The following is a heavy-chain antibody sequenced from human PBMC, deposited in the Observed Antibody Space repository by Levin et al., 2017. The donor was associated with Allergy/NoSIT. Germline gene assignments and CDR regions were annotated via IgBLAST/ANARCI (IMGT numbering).Heavy chain of an antibody. V-gene: IGHV4-31*03. Sequence: TSETLSLTCTVSGDSLSSGGYYWTWIRQHPGKGLEWIGYISYKGSTYYSPSLKSRVTISVDTSKNQFSLKLTSLTAADTAVYFCAMQWGGYCDTTNCYGYFQHWGQGTLVTVSS. D-gene: IGHD2-2*03. CDR2: ISYKGST. CDR1: GDSLSSGGYY. CDR3: AMQWGGYCDTTNCYGYFQH. J-gene: IGHJ1*01.